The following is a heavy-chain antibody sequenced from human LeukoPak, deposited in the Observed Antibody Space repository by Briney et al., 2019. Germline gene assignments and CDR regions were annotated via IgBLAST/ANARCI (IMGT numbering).Heavy chain of an antibody. CDR3: ARSYSSSSHYYYYYMDA. CDR2: IYYSGST. CDR1: GGSISSSSYY. V-gene: IGHV4-39*01. J-gene: IGHJ6*03. D-gene: IGHD6-6*01. Sequence: PSETLSLTCTVSGGSISSSSYYWGWIRQPPGKGLEWIGSIYYSGSTYYNPSLKSRVTISVDTSKNQFSLKLSSVTAADTAVYYCARSYSSSSHYYYYYMDAWGKGTTVTVSS.